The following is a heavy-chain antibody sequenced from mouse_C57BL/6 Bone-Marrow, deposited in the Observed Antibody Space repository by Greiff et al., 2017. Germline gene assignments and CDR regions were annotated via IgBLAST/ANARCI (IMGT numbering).Heavy chain of an antibody. D-gene: IGHD2-3*01. CDR3: AREEDDYDGYTTGAY. Sequence: QVQLQQPGAELVMPGASVKLSCKASGYTFTSYWMHWVKQRPGQGLEWIGEIDPSDSYTNYNQKFKGKSTLTVDKSSSTAYMQLSSLTSEDSAVYYCAREEDDYDGYTTGAYWGDGTLVTVSA. J-gene: IGHJ3*01. CDR1: GYTFTSYW. V-gene: IGHV1-69*01. CDR2: IDPSDSYT.